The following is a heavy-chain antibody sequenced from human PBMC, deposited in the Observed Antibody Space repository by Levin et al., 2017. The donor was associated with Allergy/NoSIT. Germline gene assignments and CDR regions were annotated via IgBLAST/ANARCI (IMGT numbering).Heavy chain of an antibody. CDR1: GYSFATYW. D-gene: IGHD2-2*01. Sequence: GESLKISCKGSGYSFATYWIGWVRQMPGKGLEWMGIIYPGDSDTRYSPSFQGQVTISADKSISTAYLQWSSLKASDTAMYYCVLLAVSAAVNYWGQGTQVTVSS. J-gene: IGHJ4*02. V-gene: IGHV5-51*01. CDR2: IYPGDSDT. CDR3: VLLAVSAAVNY.